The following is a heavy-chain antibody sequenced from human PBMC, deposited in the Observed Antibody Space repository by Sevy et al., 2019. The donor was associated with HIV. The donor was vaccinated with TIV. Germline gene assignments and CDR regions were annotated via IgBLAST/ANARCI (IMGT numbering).Heavy chain of an antibody. D-gene: IGHD2-15*01. CDR3: AKEYCDGGSCPRDYYYYGMDV. J-gene: IGHJ6*02. Sequence: GGSLRISCAASGFTFSTYAMNWVRQAPGKGLEWVSSISRSGRSTYSADSVGGRFTISRDNFKNAQYLQLSSLRVDDTAVYYCAKEYCDGGSCPRDYYYYGMDVWGQGTTVTVSS. CDR2: ISRSGRST. CDR1: GFTFSTYA. V-gene: IGHV3-23*01.